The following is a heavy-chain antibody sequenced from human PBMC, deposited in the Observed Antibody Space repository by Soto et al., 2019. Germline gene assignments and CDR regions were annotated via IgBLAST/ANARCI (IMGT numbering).Heavy chain of an antibody. CDR1: GYTFSSYG. CDR3: AREGYYSGSGTYSPPRFYGMDV. Sequence: QAKLVQSGVEVKKAGASVKVSCKASGYTFSSYGISWARQAPGQGLEWMGWISDYNGNTQYAQKFQGRVFMTTDTATRTAYMGLRGLRSDDTAVYFCAREGYYSGSGTYSPPRFYGMDVWGQGTTVTVSS. D-gene: IGHD3-10*01. V-gene: IGHV1-18*01. CDR2: ISDYNGNT. J-gene: IGHJ6*02.